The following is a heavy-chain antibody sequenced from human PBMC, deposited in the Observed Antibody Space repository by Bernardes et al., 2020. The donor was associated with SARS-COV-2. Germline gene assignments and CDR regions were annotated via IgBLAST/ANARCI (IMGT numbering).Heavy chain of an antibody. Sequence: GSLRLSCAASGFTFSNYWMHWVRQAPGKGLVWVSRISNDGSSTTYADSVKGRYTISRDNAKNTLYLQMNSLRAEDAAVYYCTSSSNWNWFDPWGPGTLVTVSS. CDR1: GFTFSNYW. CDR2: ISNDGSST. J-gene: IGHJ5*02. CDR3: TSSSNWNWFDP. V-gene: IGHV3-74*03. D-gene: IGHD6-13*01.